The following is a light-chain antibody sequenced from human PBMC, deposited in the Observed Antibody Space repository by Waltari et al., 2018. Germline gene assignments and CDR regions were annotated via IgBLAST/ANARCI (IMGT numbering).Light chain of an antibody. CDR3: QSYDSNNDWV. V-gene: IGLV6-57*02. CDR1: SGSVASNY. CDR2: EDN. J-gene: IGLJ3*02. Sequence: NFMLTQPHSVSESPGKTVTISCTGSSGSVASNYVQWYQQRPGRAPTTVILEDNHRPSGVPDRFSGSIDSSSNAASLTSSGLQTEDEADYYCQSYDSNNDWVFGGGTKLTVL.